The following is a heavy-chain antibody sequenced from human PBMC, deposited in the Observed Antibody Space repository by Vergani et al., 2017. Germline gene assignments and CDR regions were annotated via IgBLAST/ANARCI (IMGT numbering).Heavy chain of an antibody. V-gene: IGHV1-69*06. Sequence: QVQLVQSGAEVKKPGSSVKVSCKASGGTFSSYAISWVRQAPGQGLEWMGGIIPIFGTANYAQKFQGRVTITADKSTSTAYMELSSLRSEDTAVYYCAREGQLLWFGDPSYYFDYWGQGTLVTVSS. CDR1: GGTFSSYA. CDR3: AREGQLLWFGDPSYYFDY. J-gene: IGHJ4*02. D-gene: IGHD3-10*01. CDR2: IIPIFGTA.